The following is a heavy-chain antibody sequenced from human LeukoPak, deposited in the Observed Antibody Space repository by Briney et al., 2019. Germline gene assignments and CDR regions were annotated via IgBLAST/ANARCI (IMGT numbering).Heavy chain of an antibody. CDR2: ISGSGGST. D-gene: IGHD2-2*01. CDR3: AAWDCSSTSCYGGAFDI. J-gene: IGHJ3*02. CDR1: GFTFSSYA. Sequence: GGSLRLSCAASGFTFSSYAMSWVRQAPGKGLEWVSAISGSGGSTYYADSVKSRFTVSRDNSKNTLYLQMNSLRAEDTAVYYCAAWDCSSTSCYGGAFDIWGQGTMVTVSS. V-gene: IGHV3-23*01.